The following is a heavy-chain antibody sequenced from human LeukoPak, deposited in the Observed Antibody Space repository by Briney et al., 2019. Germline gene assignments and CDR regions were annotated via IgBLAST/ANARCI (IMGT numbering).Heavy chain of an antibody. CDR2: ISSSSSYI. J-gene: IGHJ5*02. V-gene: IGHV3-21*01. Sequence: KPGGSLRLSCAASGFTFSSYRMNWVRQAPGKGLEWVSSISSSSSYIYYADSVKGRFTISRDNSKNTLYLQMNSLRAEDTAVYYCAKCFNVVVPAATYNWFDPWGQGTLVTVSS. D-gene: IGHD2-2*01. CDR1: GFTFSSYR. CDR3: AKCFNVVVPAATYNWFDP.